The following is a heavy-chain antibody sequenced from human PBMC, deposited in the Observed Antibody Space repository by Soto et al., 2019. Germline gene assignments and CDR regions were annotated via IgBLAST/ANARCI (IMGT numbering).Heavy chain of an antibody. Sequence: PGGSLRLSCAASRFTFSHYPLQWVRQAPGKGLEWVALVSSDGTNKYYADSVKGRFAISRDNSKNILYLQMNTLTPEDTAIYYCARARRTSGPLYALDVWGQGTTVTVSS. CDR1: RFTFSHYP. CDR3: ARARRTSGPLYALDV. J-gene: IGHJ6*02. V-gene: IGHV3-30*09. D-gene: IGHD1-1*01. CDR2: VSSDGTNK.